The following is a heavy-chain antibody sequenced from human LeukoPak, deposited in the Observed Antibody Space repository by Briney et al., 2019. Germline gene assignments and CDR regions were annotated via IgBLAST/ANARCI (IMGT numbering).Heavy chain of an antibody. CDR1: GYTFTSYA. CDR2: INAGNGNT. CDR3: ARSIAAPGSFDI. D-gene: IGHD6-6*01. J-gene: IGHJ3*02. Sequence: GASVKVSCKASGYTFTSYAMHWVRQAPGQRLEWMGWINAGNGNTKYSQKFQGRVTITRDTSASTAYMELRSLRSDDTAVYYCARSIAAPGSFDIWGQGTMVTVSS. V-gene: IGHV1-3*01.